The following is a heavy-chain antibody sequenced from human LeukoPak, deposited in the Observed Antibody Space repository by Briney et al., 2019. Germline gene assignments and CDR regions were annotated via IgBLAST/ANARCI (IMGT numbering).Heavy chain of an antibody. V-gene: IGHV1-69*05. CDR3: ARSYYDFWSGYYAFDI. CDR2: IIPIFGTA. Sequence: SVRVSCKASGGTFSSYAISWVRQAPGQGLEWMGRIIPIFGTANYAQKFQGRVTITRNTSISTVYMELSSLRSEDTAVYYCARSYYDFWSGYYAFDIWGQGTMVTVSS. D-gene: IGHD3-3*01. J-gene: IGHJ3*02. CDR1: GGTFSSYA.